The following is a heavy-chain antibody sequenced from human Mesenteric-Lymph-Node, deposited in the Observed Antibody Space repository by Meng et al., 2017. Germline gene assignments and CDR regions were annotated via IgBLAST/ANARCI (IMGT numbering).Heavy chain of an antibody. CDR1: GGSLSGYY. V-gene: IGHV4-34*01. CDR2: SNHRGTT. CDR3: ARQSGYFDY. D-gene: IGHD3-10*01. Sequence: QVQLQQWGAGLLKPSETLSLTCAVYGGSLSGYYWNWIRQTPEKGLEWIGESNHRGTTDYNPSLKGRVTISVDTSKNHFSLKLSSVTATDTAVYYCARQSGYFDYWGQGTLVTVSS. J-gene: IGHJ4*02.